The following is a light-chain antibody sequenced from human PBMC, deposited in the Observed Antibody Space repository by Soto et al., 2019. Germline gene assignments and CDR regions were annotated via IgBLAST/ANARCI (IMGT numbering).Light chain of an antibody. J-gene: IGKJ1*01. Sequence: EIVMMQTSDTLSVSPGDRATLSCRASQSVSSNLAWYQQKPGQAPRLLIYGASTRATGIPARFSGSGSGTEFTLTFSSLQSEDFAVYYCQQYNNWPSTFGQGTKVDIK. CDR1: QSVSSN. CDR2: GAS. CDR3: QQYNNWPST. V-gene: IGKV3-15*01.